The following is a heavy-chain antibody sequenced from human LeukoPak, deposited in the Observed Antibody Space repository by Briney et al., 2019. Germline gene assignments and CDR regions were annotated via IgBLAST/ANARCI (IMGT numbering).Heavy chain of an antibody. CDR1: GFTFSRYS. J-gene: IGHJ3*02. D-gene: IGHD3-22*01. CDR3: ARNGLGYYDSSGSRDAFDI. Sequence: GGSLRLSCAASGFTFSRYSMNWVRQAPGKGLEWVSYISSSRSTMYYADSVKGRFTISRDNAKNSLYLQMNSLRGEDTAVYYCARNGLGYYDSSGSRDAFDIWGQGTMVTVSS. V-gene: IGHV3-48*01. CDR2: ISSSRSTM.